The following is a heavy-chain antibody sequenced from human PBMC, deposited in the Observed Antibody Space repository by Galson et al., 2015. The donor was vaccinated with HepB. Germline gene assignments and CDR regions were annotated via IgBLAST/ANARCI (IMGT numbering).Heavy chain of an antibody. CDR1: GFTFSRFW. D-gene: IGHD3-10*01. J-gene: IGHJ4*02. CDR3: ARDVAGSGSR. Sequence: SLRLSCAASGFTFSRFWMHWVRQAPGKGLVWVSRTNEYGSITNYADSVKGRFTISRDNAKNTLFLQMNSLTVEDMAVYYCARDVAGSGSRWGQGTLVTVSS. CDR2: TNEYGSIT. V-gene: IGHV3-74*01.